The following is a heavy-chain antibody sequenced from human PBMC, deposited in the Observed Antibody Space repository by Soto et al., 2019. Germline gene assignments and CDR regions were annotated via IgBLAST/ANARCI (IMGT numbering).Heavy chain of an antibody. D-gene: IGHD3-9*01. CDR3: VGVSLTGP. CDR1: GFPFSSYW. V-gene: IGHV3-7*01. J-gene: IGHJ5*02. CDR2: IKEDGSDK. Sequence: EVHLVDSGGGLVQPGGSLRLSCVASGFPFSSYWMSWVRQAPGKGLEWVANIKEDGSDKYYVDSVKGRFTISRDNAKNSLYLQMNSLRVEDTAVYYCVGVSLTGPWGQGTLVAVSS.